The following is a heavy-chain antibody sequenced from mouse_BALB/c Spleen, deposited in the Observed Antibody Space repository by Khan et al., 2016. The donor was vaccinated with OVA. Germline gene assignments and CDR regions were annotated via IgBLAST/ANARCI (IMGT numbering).Heavy chain of an antibody. CDR2: IITYSGNT. J-gene: IGHJ2*01. Sequence: QVRLQQSGPELVRPGVSVKISCKVSGYTFTDDATYWVKQRHAESLEGIGLIITYSGNTNYNPKFKGKATMTVDKSSTTAYMELARLTSEDSAIYYCPRSAYDGYYDFWGQGTTLTVSS. CDR1: GYTFTDDA. V-gene: IGHV1S137*01. CDR3: PRSAYDGYYDF. D-gene: IGHD2-3*01.